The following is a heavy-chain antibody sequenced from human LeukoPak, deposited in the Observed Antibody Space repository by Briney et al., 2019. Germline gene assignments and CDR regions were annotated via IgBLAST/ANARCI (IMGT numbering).Heavy chain of an antibody. CDR2: INSDGSST. J-gene: IGHJ3*02. CDR3: STGSWHAFDI. CDR1: GFTFRSYW. Sequence: RAGGSLRLFCAASGFTFRSYWMHWVRQVPGKGLVWVSRINSDGSSTSYADSVKGRFTTSRDNAKNTLYVQMNSLRAEDTAVYYCSTGSWHAFDIWGRGTMVTVSS. D-gene: IGHD6-6*01. V-gene: IGHV3-74*01.